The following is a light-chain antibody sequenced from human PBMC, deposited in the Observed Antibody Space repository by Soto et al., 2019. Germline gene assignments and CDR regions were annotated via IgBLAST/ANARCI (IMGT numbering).Light chain of an antibody. J-gene: IGKJ5*01. CDR1: ESISRN. Sequence: EMVVTQSPATLSISPGGRATLSCRTSESISRNLAWYQQKPGQAPRLLIYDASNRATGIPARFSGSGSGTDFTLTTSSLEPEDFAVYYCQQRSNWPITFGQGTRLEIK. CDR3: QQRSNWPIT. V-gene: IGKV3-11*01. CDR2: DAS.